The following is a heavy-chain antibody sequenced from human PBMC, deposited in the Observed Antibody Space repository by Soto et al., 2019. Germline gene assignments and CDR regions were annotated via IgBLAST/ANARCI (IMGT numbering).Heavy chain of an antibody. CDR3: AGSSTSRYYMDV. V-gene: IGHV3-30*03. CDR1: GFTFSSYG. CDR2: ISYDGSNK. J-gene: IGHJ6*03. D-gene: IGHD2-2*01. Sequence: QVQLVESGGGVVQPGRSLRLSCAASGFTFSSYGMHWVRQAPGKGLEWVAVISYDGSNKYYADSVKGRFTISRDNSKNTVYLQMNSLRAEDTAVYYCAGSSTSRYYMDVWGKGTTVTVSS.